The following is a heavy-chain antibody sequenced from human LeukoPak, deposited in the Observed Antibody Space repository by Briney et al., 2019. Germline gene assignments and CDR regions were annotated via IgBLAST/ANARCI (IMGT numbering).Heavy chain of an antibody. CDR2: INPADGYT. J-gene: IGHJ4*02. CDR3: ARPHDTGVGASGSGWSYFDF. D-gene: IGHD6-19*01. Sequence: GESLKISCKGSGYRLTNYWIGWVRQMPGKGLEWMGIINPADGYTRYSPSFQGQVTISTDTSIFTAYLQWSSLKASDTAIYYCARPHDTGVGASGSGWSYFDFWGQGTLITVSS. V-gene: IGHV5-51*01. CDR1: GYRLTNYW.